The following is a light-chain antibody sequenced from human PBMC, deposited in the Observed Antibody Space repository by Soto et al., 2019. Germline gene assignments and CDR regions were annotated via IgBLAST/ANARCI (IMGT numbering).Light chain of an antibody. CDR1: QSISSY. CDR2: AAS. V-gene: IGKV1-39*01. Sequence: DIQMTQSPSSLSASVGDRVTITCRASQSISSYLNWYQQKLGKAPRLLIYAASSLQSGVPSRFSGSGSGTDFTLTISSLLPEDFATYYCQHSYSTPRTFGQGTKVEIK. CDR3: QHSYSTPRT. J-gene: IGKJ1*01.